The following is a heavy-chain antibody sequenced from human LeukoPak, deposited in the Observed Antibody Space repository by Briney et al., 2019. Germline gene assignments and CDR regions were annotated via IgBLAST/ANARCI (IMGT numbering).Heavy chain of an antibody. J-gene: IGHJ4*02. CDR3: ARARGGSGILDY. CDR1: GGSFSGYY. V-gene: IGHV4-34*01. D-gene: IGHD3-10*01. Sequence: PSETLSLTCAVYGGSFSGYYWSWIRQPPGKGLEWIGEINHSGSTNYNPSLKSRVTISVDTSKNQFSLKLSSVTAADTAVYYCARARGGSGILDYWGQGTLVTVSS. CDR2: INHSGST.